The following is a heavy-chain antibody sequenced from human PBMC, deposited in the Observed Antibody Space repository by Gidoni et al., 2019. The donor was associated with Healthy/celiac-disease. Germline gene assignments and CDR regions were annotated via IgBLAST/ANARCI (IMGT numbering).Heavy chain of an antibody. CDR3: ARYTDYYYYMDV. J-gene: IGHJ6*03. D-gene: IGHD5-18*01. V-gene: IGHV4-30-2*01. Sequence: QLQLQEAGPGLVKPAQTLSLTCAVSGGSISRCGYSWSWIRQPPGKGLGWVGYIYHSGSTYYNPSLKSRFTISVDRSKNQFSLTLSSVTAAATAVYYCARYTDYYYYMDVWGKGTTVTVAS. CDR1: GGSISRCGYS. CDR2: IYHSGST.